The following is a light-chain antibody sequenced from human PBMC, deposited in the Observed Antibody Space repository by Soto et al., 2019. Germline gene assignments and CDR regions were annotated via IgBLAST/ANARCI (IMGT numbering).Light chain of an antibody. CDR3: QQRSNWPPIT. V-gene: IGKV3-11*01. CDR1: QIIANN. Sequence: EIVMMQSPATLSVSPGERATLSCRASQIIANNLAWYQQKPGQAPRLLIYDASNRATGIPARFSGSGSGTDFTLTISSLEPEDFAVYYCQQRSNWPPITFGQGTRLEIK. J-gene: IGKJ5*01. CDR2: DAS.